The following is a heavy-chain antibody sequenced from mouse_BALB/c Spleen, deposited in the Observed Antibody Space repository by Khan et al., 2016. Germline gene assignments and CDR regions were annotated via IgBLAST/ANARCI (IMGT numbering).Heavy chain of an antibody. D-gene: IGHD1-1*01. CDR1: GYSITSDYA. CDR3: ARSGTTVVATRYFDV. CDR2: ISYSGST. V-gene: IGHV3-2*02. J-gene: IGHJ1*01. Sequence: EVKLLESGPGLVKPSQSLSLTCTVTGYSITSDYAWNWIWQFPGNKLEWMGYISYSGSTSYNPSLKSRISITRDTSKNQFFLQLNSVTTEDTATYYCARSGTTVVATRYFDVWGAGTTVTVSS.